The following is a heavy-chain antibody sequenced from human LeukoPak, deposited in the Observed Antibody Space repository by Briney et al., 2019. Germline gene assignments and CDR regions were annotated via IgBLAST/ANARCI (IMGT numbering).Heavy chain of an antibody. J-gene: IGHJ4*02. V-gene: IGHV3-11*04. CDR3: TREDYYYAAGY. D-gene: IGHD3-10*01. CDR2: ISGDGTTR. CDR1: GFTFSDYY. Sequence: PGGSLRLSCAASGFTFSDYYMSWVRQAPGKGLEWVSYISGDGTTRYYADSVRGRFTVSRDNTKNSLFLQMNSLRAEDTAIYYCTREDYYYAAGYWGQGTLVTVSS.